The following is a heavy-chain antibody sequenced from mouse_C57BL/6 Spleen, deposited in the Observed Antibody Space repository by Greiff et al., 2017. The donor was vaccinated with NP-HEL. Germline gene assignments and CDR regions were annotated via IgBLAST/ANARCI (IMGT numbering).Heavy chain of an antibody. J-gene: IGHJ1*03. Sequence: DVMLVESEGGLVQPGSSMKLSCTASGFTFSDYYMAWVRQVPEKGLEWVANINYDGSSTYYLDSLKSRFIISRDNAKNILYLQMSSLKSEDTATYYCARYYDYERGYWYFDVWGTGTTVTVSS. V-gene: IGHV5-16*01. CDR3: ARYYDYERGYWYFDV. CDR1: GFTFSDYY. CDR2: INYDGSST. D-gene: IGHD2-4*01.